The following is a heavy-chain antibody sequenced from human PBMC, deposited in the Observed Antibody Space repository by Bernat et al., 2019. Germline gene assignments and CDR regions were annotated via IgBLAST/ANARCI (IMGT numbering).Heavy chain of an antibody. D-gene: IGHD2-21*01. CDR3: ARDLTCCGGDFS. CDR2: MNEDGSER. CDR1: GFIFRNYW. Sequence: EVQLVESGGGLVQPGGSLRLSCAASGFIFRNYWMSWVRQAPGKGLEWVANMNEDGSERYYVDSVEGRFTISRDNAKNSLYLKMNSLGAEDTAVYYCARDLTCCGGDFSWGQGTLVTVSS. V-gene: IGHV3-7*04. J-gene: IGHJ4*02.